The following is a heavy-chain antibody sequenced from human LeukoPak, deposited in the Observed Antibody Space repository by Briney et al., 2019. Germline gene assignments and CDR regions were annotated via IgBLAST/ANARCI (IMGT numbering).Heavy chain of an antibody. CDR1: GGSINSYY. D-gene: IGHD6-13*01. V-gene: IGHV4-59*01. J-gene: IGHJ4*02. CDR2: IYYSGST. CDR3: ARMSNSSPIIDY. Sequence: SETLSLTCTVSGGSINSYYWTWIRQPPGQGLEWIGYIYYSGSTNYNPSLKSRLTISVDTAKNQFSLKLKSVTATDTAVYYCARMSNSSPIIDYWGQGTLVTVSS.